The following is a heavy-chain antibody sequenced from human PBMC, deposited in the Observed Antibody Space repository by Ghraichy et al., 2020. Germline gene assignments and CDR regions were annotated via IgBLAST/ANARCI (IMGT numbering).Heavy chain of an antibody. CDR1: GFTFSDYS. CDR2: ISYGSPTI. V-gene: IGHV3-48*01. CDR3: ARGAGPGNYYYYYMDV. J-gene: IGHJ6*03. Sequence: GGSLRLSCVASGFTFSDYSMNWVRQAPGKGLEWVSYISYGSPTIYYADSVKGRFTISRDNAKNSLFLQMYSLRAEDTAVYYCARGAGPGNYYYYYMDVWGKGTTVTVSS.